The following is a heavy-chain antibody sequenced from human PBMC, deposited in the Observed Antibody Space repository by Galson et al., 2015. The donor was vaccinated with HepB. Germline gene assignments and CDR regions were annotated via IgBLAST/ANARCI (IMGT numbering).Heavy chain of an antibody. D-gene: IGHD1-14*01. Sequence: SLTCTVSGGSISDFYWSWIRQPPGKGLEWIGYVYYRGKTNYNPSLQSRVTISVATSMSQFSLKLSSVTAADTAVYYCARHETTTPYFDYWGLGTLVTVSS. V-gene: IGHV4-59*08. CDR2: VYYRGKT. CDR1: GGSISDFY. J-gene: IGHJ4*02. CDR3: ARHETTTPYFDY.